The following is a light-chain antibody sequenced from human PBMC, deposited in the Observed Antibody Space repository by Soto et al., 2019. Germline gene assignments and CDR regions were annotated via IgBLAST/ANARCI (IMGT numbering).Light chain of an antibody. CDR2: DVT. V-gene: IGLV2-14*01. J-gene: IGLJ2*01. CDR1: SNDIGAYQY. CDR3: SSFTTSLTVI. Sequence: QSVLTQPASVSASPGQSITISCAGTSNDIGAYQYVSWYQHRPGKAPRLIIYDVTDRPSGVSSRFSGSKSDNSASLTISGLQTDDEAEYYCSSFTTSLTVIFGGGTKLTVL.